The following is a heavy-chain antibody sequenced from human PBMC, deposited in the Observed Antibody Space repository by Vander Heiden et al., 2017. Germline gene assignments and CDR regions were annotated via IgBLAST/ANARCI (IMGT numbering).Heavy chain of an antibody. CDR2: IYYSGST. CDR1: GGSISSSSYY. CDR3: ASPGYSYGYGIDY. V-gene: IGHV4-39*01. J-gene: IGHJ4*02. D-gene: IGHD5-18*01. Sequence: QLQLQASGPGLVKPSETLSLTCTVTGGSISSSSYYWGWIRQPPGKGLEWIGSIYYSGSTYYNPSLKSRVTISVDTSKNQFSLKLSSVTAADTAVYYCASPGYSYGYGIDYWGQGTLVTLSS.